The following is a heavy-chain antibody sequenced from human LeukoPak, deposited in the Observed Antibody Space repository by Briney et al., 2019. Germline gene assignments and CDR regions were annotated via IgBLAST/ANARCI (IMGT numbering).Heavy chain of an antibody. V-gene: IGHV1-18*01. Sequence: ASVKVSCKASGYTFTSYGISWVRQAPGQGLEWMGWISAYNGNTNYAQKLQGRATMTTDTSTSTAYMELRSLRSDDTAVYYCARDGQLGYCINGVCGPYYYYGMDVWGQGTTVTVSS. CDR3: ARDGQLGYCINGVCGPYYYYGMDV. CDR2: ISAYNGNT. CDR1: GYTFTSYG. D-gene: IGHD2-8*01. J-gene: IGHJ6*02.